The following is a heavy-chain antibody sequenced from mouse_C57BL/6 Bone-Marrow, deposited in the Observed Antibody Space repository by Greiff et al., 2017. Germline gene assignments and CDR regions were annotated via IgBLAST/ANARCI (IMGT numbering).Heavy chain of an antibody. CDR1: GYTFTSYG. J-gene: IGHJ3*01. CDR3: ARGDDGYYDWVWFAY. CDR2: IYPRSGNT. V-gene: IGHV1-81*01. Sequence: VKLQESGAELARPGASVKLSCKASGYTFTSYGIRWVKQRTGQGLEWIGEIYPRSGNTYYNEKFKGKATLTADKSSSTAYMELRSLTSEDSAVYFCARGDDGYYDWVWFAYWGQGTLVTVSA. D-gene: IGHD2-3*01.